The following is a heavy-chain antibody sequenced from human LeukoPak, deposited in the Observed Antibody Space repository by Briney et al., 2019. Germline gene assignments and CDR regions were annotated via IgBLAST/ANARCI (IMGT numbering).Heavy chain of an antibody. CDR1: GGSFSGYY. J-gene: IGHJ3*02. D-gene: IGHD3-10*01. V-gene: IGHV4-34*01. CDR2: INHSGST. Sequence: KTSETLSLTRAVYGGSFSGYYWSWIRQPPGKGLEWIGEINHSGSTNYNPSLKSRVTISVDTSKNQFSLNLSSVTAADTAVYYCVKGTPVSGFDGFDIWGQGTMVTVSS. CDR3: VKGTPVSGFDGFDI.